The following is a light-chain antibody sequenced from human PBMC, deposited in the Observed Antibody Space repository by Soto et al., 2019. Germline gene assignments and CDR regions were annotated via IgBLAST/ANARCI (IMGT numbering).Light chain of an antibody. CDR1: SSDVGGYKY. V-gene: IGLV2-14*01. Sequence: QSVLTQPASVSGSPGQSITISCTGTSSDVGGYKYVSWHQLHPGKAPKLIIYEVSNRPSGVSNRFSGSKSGNTASLTISGLQAEDEADYSCSSYSRSTAYVFGTGTKVTVL. J-gene: IGLJ1*01. CDR3: SSYSRSTAYV. CDR2: EVS.